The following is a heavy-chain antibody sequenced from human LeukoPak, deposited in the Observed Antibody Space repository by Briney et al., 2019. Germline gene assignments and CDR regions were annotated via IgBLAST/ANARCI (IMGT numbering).Heavy chain of an antibody. CDR1: GFTFSSYE. V-gene: IGHV3-48*03. CDR2: ISSSSNTM. J-gene: IGHJ4*02. CDR3: ARAFDY. Sequence: AGGSLRLTCAASGFTFSSYEMNWVRQAPGKGLEWVSYISSSSNTMYYADSVKGRFTISRDNAKNSLYLQMNSLRDEDTAVYYCARAFDYWGQGTLVAVSS.